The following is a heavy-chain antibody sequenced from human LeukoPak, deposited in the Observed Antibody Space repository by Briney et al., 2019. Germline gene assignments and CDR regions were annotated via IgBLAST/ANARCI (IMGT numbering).Heavy chain of an antibody. CDR1: GGTFSSYA. D-gene: IGHD3-10*01. CDR3: ARDQYYGSGSHRFDY. CDR2: IIPIFGTA. J-gene: IGHJ4*02. Sequence: SVKVSCKASGGTFSSYAICWVRQAPGQGLEWMGGIIPIFGTANYAQKFQGRVTITTDESTSTAYMELSSLRSGDTAVYYCARDQYYGSGSHRFDYWGQGTLVTVSS. V-gene: IGHV1-69*05.